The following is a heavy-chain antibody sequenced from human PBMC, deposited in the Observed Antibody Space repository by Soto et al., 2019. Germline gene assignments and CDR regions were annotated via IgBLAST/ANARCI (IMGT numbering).Heavy chain of an antibody. J-gene: IGHJ6*02. CDR3: ARALHSGYYGDYDYYYGMDV. V-gene: IGHV3-21*01. CDR1: GFTFSSYS. Sequence: GGSVRLSCAASGFTFSSYSMNWVRQAPGKGLEWVSSISSSSSYIYYADSVKGRFTISRDNAKNSLYLQMNSLRAEDTAVYYCARALHSGYYGDYDYYYGMDVWGQGTTVTVSS. CDR2: ISSSSSYI. D-gene: IGHD4-17*01.